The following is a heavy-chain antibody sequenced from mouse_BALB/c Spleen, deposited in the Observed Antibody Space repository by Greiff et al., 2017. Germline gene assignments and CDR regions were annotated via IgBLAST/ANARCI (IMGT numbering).Heavy chain of an antibody. CDR2: IDPETGGT. D-gene: IGHD2-14*01. J-gene: IGHJ2*01. CDR1: GYTFTDYE. CDR3: TRSYYRYGGYFDY. Sequence: VQLQQSGAELVRPGASVTLSCKASGYTFTDYEMHWVKQTPVHGLEWIGAIDPETGGTAYNQKFKGKATLTADKSSSTAYMELRSLTSEDSAVYYCTRSYYRYGGYFDYWGQGTTLTVSS. V-gene: IGHV1-15*01.